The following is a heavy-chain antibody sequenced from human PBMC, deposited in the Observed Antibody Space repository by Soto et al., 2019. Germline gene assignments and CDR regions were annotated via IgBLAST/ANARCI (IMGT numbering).Heavy chain of an antibody. CDR3: ASNSRRNWFDP. D-gene: IGHD6-13*01. CDR2: INHSGST. CDR1: GGSFSGYY. J-gene: IGHJ5*02. Sequence: SQTLSLTCAVYGGSFSGYYWSWIRQPPGKGLEWIGEINHSGSTNYNPSLKSRVTISVDTSKNQFSLKLSSVTAADTAVYYCASNSRRNWFDPWGQGTLVTVSS. V-gene: IGHV4-34*01.